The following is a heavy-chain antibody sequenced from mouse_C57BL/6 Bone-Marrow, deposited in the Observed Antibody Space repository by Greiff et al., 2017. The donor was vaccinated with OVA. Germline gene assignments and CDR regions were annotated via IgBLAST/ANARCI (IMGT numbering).Heavy chain of an antibody. Sequence: EVQGVESGGGLVQPGGSMKLSCVASGFTFRNYWMNWVRQSPEKGLEWVAQIRLKSDNYATHYAESVKGRFTISRDDSKSSVYLQMNNLRAEDTGIYYCTGGTTVVSEDYWGQGTTLTVSS. CDR1: GFTFRNYW. V-gene: IGHV6-3*01. CDR3: TGGTTVVSEDY. J-gene: IGHJ2*01. D-gene: IGHD1-1*01. CDR2: IRLKSDNYAT.